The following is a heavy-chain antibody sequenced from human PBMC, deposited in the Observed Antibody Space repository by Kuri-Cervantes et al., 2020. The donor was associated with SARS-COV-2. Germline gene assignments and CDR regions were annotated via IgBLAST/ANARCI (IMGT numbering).Heavy chain of an antibody. Sequence: LSLTCAASGFTFSDYYMNWIRQAPGKGLEWVSYISSSVNTIYYADSVKGRFTISRDNAKNSLYLQMSSLRAEDTAMYYCARTVTHDYWGQGTLVTVSS. CDR2: ISSSVNTI. D-gene: IGHD4-17*01. CDR1: GFTFSDYY. V-gene: IGHV3-11*01. J-gene: IGHJ4*02. CDR3: ARTVTHDY.